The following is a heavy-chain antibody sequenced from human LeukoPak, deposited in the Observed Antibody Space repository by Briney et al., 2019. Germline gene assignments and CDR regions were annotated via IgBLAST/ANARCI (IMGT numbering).Heavy chain of an antibody. Sequence: SETLSLTCAVYGGSFSGYYWSWIRQPPGKGLEWIGEINHSGSTNYNPSLKSRVTISVDTSKNQFSLKLSSVTAADTAVYYCAREGSLSGHLDYWGQGTLVTVSP. CDR2: INHSGST. CDR3: AREGSLSGHLDY. V-gene: IGHV4-34*01. J-gene: IGHJ4*02. D-gene: IGHD2-15*01. CDR1: GGSFSGYY.